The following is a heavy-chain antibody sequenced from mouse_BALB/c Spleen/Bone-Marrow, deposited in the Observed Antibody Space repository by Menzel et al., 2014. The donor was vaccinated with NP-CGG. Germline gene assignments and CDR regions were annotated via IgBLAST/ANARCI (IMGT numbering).Heavy chain of an antibody. CDR1: GFTFSDYY. J-gene: IGHJ4*01. CDR2: INDGGSYT. CDR3: ARTYRPYALDY. V-gene: IGHV5-4*02. D-gene: IGHD2-14*01. Sequence: EVHLVESGGGLVKPGGSLKLSCAVSGFTFSDYYMYWVRQNPEKRLEWVATINDGGSYTYYPDSVKGRFTISRDNAKNNLYLQMSSLKSEDTASYYCARTYRPYALDYWGQGSSVTVSS.